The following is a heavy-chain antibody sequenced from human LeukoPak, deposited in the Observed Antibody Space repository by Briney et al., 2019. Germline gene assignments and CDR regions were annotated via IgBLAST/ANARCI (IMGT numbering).Heavy chain of an antibody. Sequence: SVKISCKASGGTFSSDAFSWVRQAPGQGLEWMGRIIPILNIPNFAQKFEGRVTITADKSTTTVYMELRSLRSEDTAMYFCARDQPRAKFLDYWGQGSLVTVSS. CDR1: GGTFSSDA. CDR2: IIPILNIP. V-gene: IGHV1-69*04. CDR3: ARDQPRAKFLDY. J-gene: IGHJ4*02.